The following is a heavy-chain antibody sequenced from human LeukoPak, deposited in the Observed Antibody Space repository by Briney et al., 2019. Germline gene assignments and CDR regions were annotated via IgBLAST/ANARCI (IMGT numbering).Heavy chain of an antibody. CDR3: ATIKRGSIYGYFDF. J-gene: IGHJ4*02. CDR2: MYDSVRT. Sequence: SETLSLTCTVSAGSINSHYWSWLRQAPGKGLEWIGYMYDSVRTKDNPTHKSRLTLSADTPKNQFSLRLSSVTAADTATYYCATIKRGSIYGYFDFWGQGILVTVSS. CDR1: AGSINSHY. V-gene: IGHV4-59*11. D-gene: IGHD5-18*01.